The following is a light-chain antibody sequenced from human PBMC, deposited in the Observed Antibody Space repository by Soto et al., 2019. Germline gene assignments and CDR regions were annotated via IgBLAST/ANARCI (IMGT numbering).Light chain of an antibody. Sequence: DIQMPQSPSTLSASVGDRVTITCRASQSISSWLAWYQQKPVKAPKLLIYATSSLESGVPSRFSGSGSGTECTLTISSLQPDDFAIYYCQQYSSYWTFGQGTKVEIK. CDR1: QSISSW. CDR2: ATS. J-gene: IGKJ1*01. CDR3: QQYSSYWT. V-gene: IGKV1-5*01.